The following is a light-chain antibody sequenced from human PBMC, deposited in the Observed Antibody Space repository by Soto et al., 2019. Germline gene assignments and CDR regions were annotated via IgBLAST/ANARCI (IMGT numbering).Light chain of an antibody. Sequence: SVLTQPPSASGTPGQRVAISCSGSSSNIGSNYVYWYQQLPGTAPKLLIYGNNQRPSGVPDRFSGSKSDTSASLAISGLRSEDEADYYCATWDDRLSGHVVFGGGTKLTVL. J-gene: IGLJ2*01. CDR3: ATWDDRLSGHVV. CDR1: SSNIGSNY. V-gene: IGLV1-47*01. CDR2: GNN.